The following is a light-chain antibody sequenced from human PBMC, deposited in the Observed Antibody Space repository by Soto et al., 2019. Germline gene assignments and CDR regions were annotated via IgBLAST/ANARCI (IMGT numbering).Light chain of an antibody. V-gene: IGKV2-28*01. Sequence: DIVMTQSALSLRVTPGEPASISRRSSQSLLHSNGYNYLDWYLQKPGQSPQLLIYLGSNRASGVPDRFSGSGSGTDFTLKISRVEAVDVGVYYCMQALQTPYTFGQGTKLEIK. CDR2: LGS. CDR1: QSLLHSNGYNY. CDR3: MQALQTPYT. J-gene: IGKJ2*01.